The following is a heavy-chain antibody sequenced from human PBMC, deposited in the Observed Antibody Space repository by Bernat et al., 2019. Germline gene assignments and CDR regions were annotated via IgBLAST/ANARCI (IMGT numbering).Heavy chain of an antibody. CDR3: ARGFDYGSGSLGY. CDR1: GFTFGSYW. J-gene: IGHJ4*02. V-gene: IGHV3-74*01. D-gene: IGHD3-10*01. CDR2: INPDESGT. Sequence: EVQVVESGGGLVQPGGSLRLSCAASGFTFGSYWMHWVRQAPGKGLEWVSRINPDESGTDYAGSVKGRFTISRDNAKNTLYLQMNTLRADDTAVYYCARGFDYGSGSLGYWGQGTLVTVSS.